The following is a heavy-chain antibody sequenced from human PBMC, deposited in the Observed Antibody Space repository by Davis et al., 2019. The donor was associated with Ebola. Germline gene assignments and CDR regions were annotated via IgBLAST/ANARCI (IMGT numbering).Heavy chain of an antibody. V-gene: IGHV2-70*17. CDR1: VFSLSTSGMC. CDR3: ALCGYSGYFDY. J-gene: IGHJ4*02. Sequence: SGPTLVKPTQTLTLTCTFSVFSLSTSGMCVSWIRQPPGQALEWLARIDWDDDKFYSTSLKTRLTITKDTSKNQVVLTMTNMDPVDTATYYCALCGYSGYFDYWGQGTLVTVSS. D-gene: IGHD5-12*01. CDR2: IDWDDDK.